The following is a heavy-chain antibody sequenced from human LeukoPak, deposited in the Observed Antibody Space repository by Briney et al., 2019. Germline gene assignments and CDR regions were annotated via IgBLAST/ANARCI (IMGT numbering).Heavy chain of an antibody. D-gene: IGHD5-18*01. J-gene: IGHJ4*02. CDR1: GFTFTHYA. Sequence: GRSLRLSCAASGFTFTHYAMHWVRQTPGKGLEWVAVIFYDGTIQYYSDSVRGRLIVSRDNPKNTLYLQMNSLRADDTAVFYCAKPTVGYTYGPFDHWGPGILVIVSS. CDR2: IFYDGTIQ. CDR3: AKPTVGYTYGPFDH. V-gene: IGHV3-30*18.